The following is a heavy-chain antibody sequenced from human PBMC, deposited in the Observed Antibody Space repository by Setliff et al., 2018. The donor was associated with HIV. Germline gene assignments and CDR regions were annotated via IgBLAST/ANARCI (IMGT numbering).Heavy chain of an antibody. CDR1: GGSISSATHY. D-gene: IGHD5-12*01. CDR3: ARLHPGGYDPYYYNYYMDV. V-gene: IGHV4-39*01. CDR2: IFYSGSS. Sequence: PSETLSLTCTVSGGSISSATHYWGWIRQPPGKGLAWIGSIFYSGSSHYNPSLKSRAIISVDTSKNQFPLRLSSVTAADTAVYYSARLHPGGYDPYYYNYYMDVWGRGTTVTVSS. J-gene: IGHJ6*03.